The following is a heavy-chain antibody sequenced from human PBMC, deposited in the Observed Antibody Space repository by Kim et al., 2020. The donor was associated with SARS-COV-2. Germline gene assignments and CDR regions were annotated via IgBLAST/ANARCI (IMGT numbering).Heavy chain of an antibody. D-gene: IGHD3-22*01. CDR2: IYYSGST. Sequence: SETLSLTCTVSGGSISSYYWSWIRQPPGKGLEWIGYIYYSGSTNYNPSLKSRVTISVDTSKNQFSLKLSSVTAADTAVYYCARGWPKATSQYYYDSSALDDAFDIWGQGTMVTVSS. V-gene: IGHV4-59*13. CDR1: GGSISSYY. J-gene: IGHJ3*02. CDR3: ARGWPKATSQYYYDSSALDDAFDI.